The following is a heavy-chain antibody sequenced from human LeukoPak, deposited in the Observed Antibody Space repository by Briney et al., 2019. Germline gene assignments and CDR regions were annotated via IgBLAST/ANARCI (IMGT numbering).Heavy chain of an antibody. CDR3: ARDKALDY. J-gene: IGHJ4*02. V-gene: IGHV3-23*01. CDR2: ISGGGGST. CDR1: GFTFSSYA. Sequence: GGSLRLSCAASGFTFSSYAMSWVRQAPGKGLEWVSDISGGGGSTYYADSVKGRFTISRDNAKNSLYLQMNSLRAEDTAVYYCARDKALDYWGQGTLVTVSS.